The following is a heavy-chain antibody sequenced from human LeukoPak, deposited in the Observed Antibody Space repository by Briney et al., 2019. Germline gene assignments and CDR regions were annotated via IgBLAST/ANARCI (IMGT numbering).Heavy chain of an antibody. V-gene: IGHV4-59*12. CDR3: ARVGHYGGNPFDY. Sequence: SETLSLTCTVSGGSISSYYWSWVRQPLGKALEWIGYIYYSGSTNYNPSLKSRVTVSVERSKNQFSLKLSSVTAADTALYYCARVGHYGGNPFDYWGQGTLVTVSS. CDR1: GGSISSYY. D-gene: IGHD4-23*01. J-gene: IGHJ4*02. CDR2: IYYSGST.